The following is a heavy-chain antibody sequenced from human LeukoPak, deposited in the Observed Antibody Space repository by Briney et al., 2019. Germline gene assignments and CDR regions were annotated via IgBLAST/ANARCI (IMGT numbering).Heavy chain of an antibody. Sequence: SETLSLTCTVSGGSISSSSYYWGWIRQPPGKGLEWIGSTYHSGSTNYNPSLKSRVTISVDTSKNQFSLKLSSVTAADTAVYYCARALPSIAVAGNDAFDIWGQGTMVTVSS. D-gene: IGHD6-19*01. V-gene: IGHV4-39*07. CDR3: ARALPSIAVAGNDAFDI. CDR2: TYHSGST. J-gene: IGHJ3*02. CDR1: GGSISSSSYY.